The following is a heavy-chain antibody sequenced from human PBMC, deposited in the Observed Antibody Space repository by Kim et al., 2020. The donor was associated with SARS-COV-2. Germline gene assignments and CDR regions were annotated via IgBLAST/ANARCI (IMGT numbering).Heavy chain of an antibody. CDR2: IYHSGST. Sequence: SETLSLTCTVSGYSISSGYYWGWIRQPPGKGLEWIGSIYHSGSTYYNPSLKSRVTISVDTSKNQFSLKLSSVTAADTAVYYCASQGIAVAVAFDYWGQGT. J-gene: IGHJ4*02. CDR1: GYSISSGYY. D-gene: IGHD6-19*01. CDR3: ASQGIAVAVAFDY. V-gene: IGHV4-38-2*02.